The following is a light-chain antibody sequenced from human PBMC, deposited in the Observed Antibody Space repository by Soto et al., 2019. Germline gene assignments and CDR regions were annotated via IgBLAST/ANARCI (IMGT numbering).Light chain of an antibody. J-gene: IGKJ5*01. CDR2: EVS. CDR1: QXLLHITGETF. CDR3: MQSTQLPPT. V-gene: IGKV2D-29*02. Sequence: DVVMTQAPLSLSVAPVQPASISCXCIQXLLHITGETFLFWYLQKPGQSPQLLIYEVSTRVSGVPDRFSGSGSGTDFTLEISRVETDDVGIYYCMQSTQLPPTFGQGTRLEIK.